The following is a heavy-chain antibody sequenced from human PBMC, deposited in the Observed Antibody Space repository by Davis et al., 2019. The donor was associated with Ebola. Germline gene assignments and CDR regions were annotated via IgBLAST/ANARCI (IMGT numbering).Heavy chain of an antibody. CDR2: IFTGDSDT. CDR3: ARRDAYNRPLDY. V-gene: IGHV5-51*01. D-gene: IGHD5-24*01. CDR1: GNSFTSYW. Sequence: GESLKISCKESGNSFTSYWIGWVRQMPGKGLEWMGIIFTGDSDTRYSPSFQGQVTISADKSINTAFLQWSSLKASDTAMYYCARRDAYNRPLDYWGQGTLVTVSS. J-gene: IGHJ4*02.